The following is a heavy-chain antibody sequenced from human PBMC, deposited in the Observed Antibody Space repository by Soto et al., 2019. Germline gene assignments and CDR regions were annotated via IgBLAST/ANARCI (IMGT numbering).Heavy chain of an antibody. Sequence: VASVKVSCKASGYTFTVYYMHWVRQAPGQGLEWMGWINPKSGGTMYPQKFQGRVTMTWDTSISTAYMALTRLRPDDTAVYYCARDLAKGGGSAGFDYWGKGTLVTVS. CDR2: INPKSGGT. CDR3: ARDLAKGGGSAGFDY. J-gene: IGHJ4*02. D-gene: IGHD1-26*01. V-gene: IGHV1-2*02. CDR1: GYTFTVYY.